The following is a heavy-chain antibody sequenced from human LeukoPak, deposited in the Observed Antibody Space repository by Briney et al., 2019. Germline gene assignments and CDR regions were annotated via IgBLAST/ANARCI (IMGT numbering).Heavy chain of an antibody. CDR1: GFTFSSYE. CDR3: ARGGSGLYDILTGQEFDY. Sequence: PGGSLRLSCAASGFTFSSYEMNWVRQAPGKGLEWVSYISSGSTIYYADSVKGRFTISRDNAKNSLYLQMNSLRAEDTAVYYCARGGSGLYDILTGQEFDYWGQGTLVTVSS. J-gene: IGHJ4*02. CDR2: ISSGSTI. D-gene: IGHD3-9*01. V-gene: IGHV3-48*03.